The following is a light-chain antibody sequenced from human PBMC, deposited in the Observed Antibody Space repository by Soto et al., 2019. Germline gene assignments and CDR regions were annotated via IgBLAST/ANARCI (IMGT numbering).Light chain of an antibody. CDR2: GTS. CDR1: QSVSSKY. CDR3: QKYGRSLFT. V-gene: IGKV3-20*01. Sequence: EIVLTQSPGTLSLSPGERATLSCRASQSVSSKYLAWYQQKPGQAPRVLIYGTSTRASGVPERFSGGGAGTDFTLTIIRLEPEDFAAYYCQKYGRSLFTFGPGTKVDFK. J-gene: IGKJ3*01.